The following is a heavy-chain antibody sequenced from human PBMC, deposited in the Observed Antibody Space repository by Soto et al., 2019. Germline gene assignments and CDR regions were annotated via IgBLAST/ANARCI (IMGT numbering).Heavy chain of an antibody. CDR3: ARCIGHSSIYYYYGMDV. CDR2: ISYDGSNR. J-gene: IGHJ6*02. D-gene: IGHD6-6*01. V-gene: IGHV3-30-3*01. Sequence: GGSLRLSCAASGFSFSSYGMHWVRQAPGKGLEWVAIISYDGSNRYYADSVKGRFTISRDNSKNTLYLQMNSLRAEDTAVYYCARCIGHSSIYYYYGMDVWGQGTTVTVSS. CDR1: GFSFSSYG.